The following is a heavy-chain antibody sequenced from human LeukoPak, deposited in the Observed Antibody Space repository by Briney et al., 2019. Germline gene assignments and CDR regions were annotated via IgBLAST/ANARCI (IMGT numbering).Heavy chain of an antibody. Sequence: GRSLRLSCAASGFIFSSYGMHWGRQAPGKGLEWVAVIWYDGSNKYYADSVKGRFTISRDNSKNTLYLQMNSLRAEDTAVYYCARDTSAYSGYDSGFDYWGQGTLVTVSS. CDR2: IWYDGSNK. V-gene: IGHV3-33*01. CDR3: ARDTSAYSGYDSGFDY. D-gene: IGHD5-12*01. J-gene: IGHJ4*02. CDR1: GFIFSSYG.